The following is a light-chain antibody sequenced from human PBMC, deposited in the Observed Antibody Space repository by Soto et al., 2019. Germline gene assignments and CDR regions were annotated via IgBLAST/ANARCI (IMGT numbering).Light chain of an antibody. CDR2: DAS. CDR3: QQYKSFWT. CDR1: QTITNW. J-gene: IGKJ1*01. Sequence: VQITQSPPILSASLGDRVTITCRSSQTITNWLAWYKQKPGKAPRLLIYDASSLESWVPSRLSGSGSGTEFTLTISSLKSEDFATYYCQQYKSFWTFGHGTKVDIK. V-gene: IGKV1-5*01.